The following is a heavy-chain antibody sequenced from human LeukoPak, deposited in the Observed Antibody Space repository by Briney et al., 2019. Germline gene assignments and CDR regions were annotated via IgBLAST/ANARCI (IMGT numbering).Heavy chain of an antibody. V-gene: IGHV3-7*01. CDR1: GFIFSSYS. CDR3: ERVKQRLVRLLGRDTTYKYYYHMDV. CDR2: IKQDISEK. J-gene: IGHJ6*03. Sequence: VGSLRLSCAASGFIFSSYSISCVRQAPGKGLEWGSNIKQDISEKYYMDSVKVRFTFSRDNPRNSLYLQRDIRTPQNTPVYYCERVKQRLVRLLGRDTTYKYYYHMDVWGKGTTVNVSS. D-gene: IGHD6-13*01.